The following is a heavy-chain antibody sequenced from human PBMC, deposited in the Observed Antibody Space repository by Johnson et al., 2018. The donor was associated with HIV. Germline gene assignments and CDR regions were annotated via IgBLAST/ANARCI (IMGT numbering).Heavy chain of an antibody. CDR3: ARGFRGAFVDSFDI. Sequence: VQLVESGGGLVQRGGSLRLSCSGSGFSISNYWMSWVRQAPGKGLEWVAYIKQDGSAKHYVDSVEGRFTISRDNAKNSLYLQRDSLRVEDTAVYYCARGFRGAFVDSFDIWGQGRMVTVSS. J-gene: IGHJ3*02. CDR1: GFSISNYW. CDR2: IKQDGSAK. V-gene: IGHV3-7*04. D-gene: IGHD3-10*01.